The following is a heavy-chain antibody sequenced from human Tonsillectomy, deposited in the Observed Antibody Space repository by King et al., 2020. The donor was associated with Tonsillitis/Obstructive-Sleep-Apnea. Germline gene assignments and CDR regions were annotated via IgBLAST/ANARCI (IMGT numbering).Heavy chain of an antibody. CDR3: ARDRGSIVGATPNFDY. CDR1: GFTFSSYW. V-gene: IGHV3-7*03. CDR2: IKQDGSEK. D-gene: IGHD1-26*01. Sequence: QLVQSGGGLVQPGGSLRLSCAASGFTFSSYWMSWVRQAPGKGLEWVANIKQDGSEKYYVDSVKGRFTISRDNAKNSLYLQMNSLRAEDTAVYYCARDRGSIVGATPNFDYWGQGTLVTVSS. J-gene: IGHJ4*02.